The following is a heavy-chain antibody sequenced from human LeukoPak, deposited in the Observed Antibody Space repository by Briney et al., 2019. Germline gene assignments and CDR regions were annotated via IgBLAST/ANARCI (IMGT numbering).Heavy chain of an antibody. CDR2: IIPIFGTA. V-gene: IGHV1-69*01. CDR1: GGTFSSYA. D-gene: IGHD3-22*01. J-gene: IGHJ4*02. Sequence: SMKVSCKASGGTFSSYAISWVRQAPGQGLEWMGGIIPIFGTANYAQKFQGRVTITADESTSTAYMELSSLRSEDTAVYYCARLPLNYYDSSGQYYFDYWGQGTLVTVSS. CDR3: ARLPLNYYDSSGQYYFDY.